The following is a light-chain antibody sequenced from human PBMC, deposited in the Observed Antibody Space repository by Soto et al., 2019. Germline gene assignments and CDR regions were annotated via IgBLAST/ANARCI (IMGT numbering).Light chain of an antibody. Sequence: SALTQPASVSGSPGQSITIACTGTSSDVGGYNYVSWYQQYPGKAPRLVISDVSNRPSGVSNRFSGSKSGNSASLTISGLQAEDEADYYCSSYTSSSPYVFGTGTKVTVL. CDR3: SSYTSSSPYV. CDR2: DVS. J-gene: IGLJ1*01. CDR1: SSDVGGYNY. V-gene: IGLV2-14*01.